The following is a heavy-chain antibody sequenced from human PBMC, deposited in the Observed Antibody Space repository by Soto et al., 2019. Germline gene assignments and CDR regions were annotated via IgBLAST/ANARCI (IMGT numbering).Heavy chain of an antibody. D-gene: IGHD5-12*01. J-gene: IGHJ4*02. V-gene: IGHV4-4*02. Sequence: SETLSLTCAVSGGSISSSNWWSWVRQPPGKGLEWIGNIYYSGSTYYNPSLKSRVSISVDTSKNQFSLRLISVTAADTAKYFCAREGNLGRWLQPLDFWGQGTLVTV. CDR1: GGSISSSNW. CDR2: IYYSGST. CDR3: AREGNLGRWLQPLDF.